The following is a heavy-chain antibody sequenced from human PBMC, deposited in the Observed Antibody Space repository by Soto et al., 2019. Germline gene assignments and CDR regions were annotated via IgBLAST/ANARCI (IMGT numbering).Heavy chain of an antibody. CDR2: IYPGDSDT. D-gene: IGHD3-9*01. V-gene: IGHV5-51*01. CDR3: ARPIYYDILTVGWYFDY. Sequence: GESLKISCKGSGYSFTSYWIGWVRKMPGKGLEWMGIIYPGDSDTRYSPSFQGQVTISADKSISTAYLQWSSLKASDTAMYYCARPIYYDILTVGWYFDYWGQGTLVTVSS. J-gene: IGHJ4*02. CDR1: GYSFTSYW.